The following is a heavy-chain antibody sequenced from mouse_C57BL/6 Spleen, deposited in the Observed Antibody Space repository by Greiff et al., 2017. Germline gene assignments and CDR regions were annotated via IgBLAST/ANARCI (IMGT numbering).Heavy chain of an antibody. CDR3: ARVGGTYYAMDY. CDR2: ISDGGSYT. CDR1: GFTFSSYA. D-gene: IGHD3-3*01. J-gene: IGHJ4*01. Sequence: EVHLVESGGGLVKPGGSLKLSCAASGFTFSSYAMSWVRQTPEKRLEWVATISDGGSYTYYPDNVKGRFTISRDNAKNNLYLQMSHLKSEDTAMYYCARVGGTYYAMDYWGQGTSVTVSS. V-gene: IGHV5-4*01.